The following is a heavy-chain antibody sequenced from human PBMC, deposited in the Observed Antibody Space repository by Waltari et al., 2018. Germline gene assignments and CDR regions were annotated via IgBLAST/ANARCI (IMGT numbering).Heavy chain of an antibody. J-gene: IGHJ6*03. CDR2: IYTSGST. Sequence: QVQLQESGPGLVKPSQTLSLTCTVSGGSISSGSYYWSWIRQPAGKGLEWIGRIYTSGSTNYNPSLKSRVTISVDTSKNQFSLKLSSVTAADTAVYYCARDDGPAYYYYMDVWGKGTTVTVSS. D-gene: IGHD2-2*01. CDR1: GGSISSGSYY. CDR3: ARDDGPAYYYYMDV. V-gene: IGHV4-61*02.